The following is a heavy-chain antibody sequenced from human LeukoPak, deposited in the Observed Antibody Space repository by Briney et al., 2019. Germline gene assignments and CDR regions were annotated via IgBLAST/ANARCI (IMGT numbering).Heavy chain of an antibody. CDR2: ISGNGGIT. CDR3: GKDRPNYYDSSGHYYRRNGDY. CDR1: GFTFSSYA. V-gene: IGHV3-23*01. Sequence: PGGSLRLSCAASGFTFSSYAMSWVRQAPGKGLEWVSSISGNGGITYYTESVKGRFTVSRDNSESTLYLQRNGLRVEDTAIYYCGKDRPNYYDSSGHYYRRNGDYGGQGTLVTVSS. J-gene: IGHJ4*02. D-gene: IGHD3-22*01.